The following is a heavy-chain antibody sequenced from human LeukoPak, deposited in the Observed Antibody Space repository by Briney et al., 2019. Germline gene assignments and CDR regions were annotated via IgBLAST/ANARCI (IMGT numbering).Heavy chain of an antibody. CDR2: ISYDGSKK. Sequence: GGSLRLSFAASGFTFRSYDMHWVRQAPGKGLEWVAVISYDGSKKYYADSVKGRFTISRDNSKDTLYLQMNSLRAEDTAVYYCAKRDYYDSSGNYYFYYFDDWGQGTLVTVSS. J-gene: IGHJ4*02. V-gene: IGHV3-30*18. CDR3: AKRDYYDSSGNYYFYYFDD. D-gene: IGHD3-22*01. CDR1: GFTFRSYD.